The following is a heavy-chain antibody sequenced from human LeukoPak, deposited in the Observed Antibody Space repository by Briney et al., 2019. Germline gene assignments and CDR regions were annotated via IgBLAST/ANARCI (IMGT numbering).Heavy chain of an antibody. J-gene: IGHJ4*02. V-gene: IGHV4-34*01. CDR2: IKHSGRT. CDR1: SGSYRGFY. Sequence: AETVSLTCTVYSGSYRGFYWSWIRHPRGKGLEGGEEIKHSGRTNYNPSLKRRFTISGDTSKNQLYLKLSSVTAADTAVYYCARVRDGGWPFGLAYWGKGILVT. CDR3: ARVRDGGWPFGLAY. D-gene: IGHD3-16*01.